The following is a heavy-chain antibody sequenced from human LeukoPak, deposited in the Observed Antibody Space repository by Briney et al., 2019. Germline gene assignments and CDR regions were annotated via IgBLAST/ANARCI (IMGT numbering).Heavy chain of an antibody. CDR3: ARRYFDS. CDR2: IKQDGSAK. J-gene: IGHJ4*02. CDR1: GFTFGKYW. V-gene: IGHV3-7*03. Sequence: PGGSLRLSCVASGFTFGKYWMSWVRQAPGKGLEWVANIKQDGSAKYYVDSVKGRFTISRDNAKNSLYLQMNSLRAEDTAVYYCARRYFDSWGQGTLVTVSS.